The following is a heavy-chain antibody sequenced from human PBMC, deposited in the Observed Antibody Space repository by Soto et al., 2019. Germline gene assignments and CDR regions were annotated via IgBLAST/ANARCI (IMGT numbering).Heavy chain of an antibody. CDR2: IYSSGST. J-gene: IGHJ6*02. D-gene: IGHD2-2*02. Sequence: SETLSLTCTVSGGSVSSDTHYWSWIRQPPGKRLEWTGFIYSSGSTNYNPSLKRRVTMSVDTSKNQFSLKLRSVIVADTAVYHCARFVRSCSGTTCYTRADVWGQGTTVTVSS. CDR1: GGSVSSDTHY. CDR3: ARFVRSCSGTTCYTRADV. V-gene: IGHV4-61*01.